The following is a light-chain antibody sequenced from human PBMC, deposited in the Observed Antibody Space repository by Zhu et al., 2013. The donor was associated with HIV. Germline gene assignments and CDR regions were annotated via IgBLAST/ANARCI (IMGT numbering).Light chain of an antibody. CDR3: QQYNHWPPLT. J-gene: IGKJ4*01. V-gene: IGKV3-15*01. CDR1: QSVGGD. Sequence: EIVMTQSPATLSVSPGERATLSCRASQSVGGDLAWYQQKPGQAPRLLIYGASTRATGIPARFSGSGSGTEFTLTISSLQSEDFALYYCQQYNHWPPLTFGGGTKVELK. CDR2: GAS.